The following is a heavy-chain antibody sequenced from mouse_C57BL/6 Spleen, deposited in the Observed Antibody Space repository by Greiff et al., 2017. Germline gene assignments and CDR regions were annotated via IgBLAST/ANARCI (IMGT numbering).Heavy chain of an antibody. J-gene: IGHJ3*01. D-gene: IGHD4-1*01. Sequence: EVQVVESGGGLVQPGGSLSLSCAASGFTFTDYYMSWVRQPPGKALEWLGFIRNTANGYTTEYSASVKGRFTISRDNSQSILYLHMNALRAEDSATYDCERHQSWDGAWFAYWGQGTLVTVSA. V-gene: IGHV7-3*01. CDR1: GFTFTDYY. CDR2: IRNTANGYTT. CDR3: ERHQSWDGAWFAY.